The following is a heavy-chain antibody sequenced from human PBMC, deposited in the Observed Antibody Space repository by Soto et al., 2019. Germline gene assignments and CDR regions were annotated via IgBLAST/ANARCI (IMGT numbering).Heavy chain of an antibody. CDR1: GYTFTGYF. J-gene: IGHJ3*02. D-gene: IGHD6-13*01. CDR2: INPKSGDT. CDR3: AREKVAVGTRAFDI. V-gene: IGHV1-2*02. Sequence: ASVKVSCKTSGYTFTGYFVHWVRQAPGQGLEWMGWINPKSGDTNVAQKFQGRVTMTRDTSITTAYMDLDRLTSDDTAVYYCAREKVAVGTRAFDIWGQGTVVTVSS.